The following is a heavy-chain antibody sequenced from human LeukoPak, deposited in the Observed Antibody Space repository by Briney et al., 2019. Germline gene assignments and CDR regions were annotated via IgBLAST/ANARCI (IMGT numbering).Heavy chain of an antibody. CDR2: IYTTGST. CDR1: GGSISSGDYY. Sequence: SQTLSLTCTVSGGSISSGDYYWSWIRQPAGKGLEWIGRIYTTGSTNYNPSLKSRVTISVDTSKNQFSLKLSSVTAADTAVYYCAREAYQLLSVSYAFDIWGQGTMVTVSS. D-gene: IGHD2-2*01. CDR3: AREAYQLLSVSYAFDI. V-gene: IGHV4-61*02. J-gene: IGHJ3*02.